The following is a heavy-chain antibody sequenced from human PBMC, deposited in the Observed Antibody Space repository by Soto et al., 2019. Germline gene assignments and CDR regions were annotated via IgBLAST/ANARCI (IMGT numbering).Heavy chain of an antibody. CDR1: GGTFSSYA. J-gene: IGHJ6*02. CDR3: ARVSVSSGYWNYYYYYVMAV. V-gene: IGHV1-69*13. D-gene: IGHD3-22*01. Sequence: SVKVSCKASGGTFSSYAISWVRQAPGQGLEWMGGIIPIFGTANYAQKFQGRVTITADESTSTAYMELSSLRSEDTAVYYCARVSVSSGYWNYYYYYVMAVWGQGTTVTVSS. CDR2: IIPIFGTA.